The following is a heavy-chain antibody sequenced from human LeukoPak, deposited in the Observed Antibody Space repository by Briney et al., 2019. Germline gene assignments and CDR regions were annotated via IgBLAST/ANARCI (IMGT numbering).Heavy chain of an antibody. CDR1: GLSFTSYA. J-gene: IGHJ5*02. CDR3: ARGSSRGGSDSSRWFDP. Sequence: GGSLSLSCAPSGLSFTSYAMQWARQAPGKGLECLASTSFDGSATHYADSVRGPFTISRDTSQNTLYLQMNSLRAEDTAVYYCARGSSRGGSDSSRWFDPWGQGTLVTVSS. CDR2: TSFDGSAT. V-gene: IGHV3-30*04. D-gene: IGHD3-16*01.